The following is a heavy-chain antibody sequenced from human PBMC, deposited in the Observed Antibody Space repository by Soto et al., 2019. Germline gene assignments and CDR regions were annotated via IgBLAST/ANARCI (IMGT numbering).Heavy chain of an antibody. V-gene: IGHV3-30-3*01. CDR2: ISYDGSNK. CDR1: GFTFSSYA. D-gene: IGHD3-10*01. CDR3: ARDFLGGSGSYYFGYYGMDV. J-gene: IGHJ6*02. Sequence: PGGSLRLSCAASGFTFSSYAMHWVRQAPGKGLEWVAVISYDGSNKYYADSVKGRFTISRDNSKNTLYLQMNSLRAEDTAVYYCARDFLGGSGSYYFGYYGMDVWGQGTTVTVSS.